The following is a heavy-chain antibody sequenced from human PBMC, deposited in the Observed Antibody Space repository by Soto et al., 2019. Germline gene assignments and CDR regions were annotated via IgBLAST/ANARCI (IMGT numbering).Heavy chain of an antibody. J-gene: IGHJ4*01. CDR1: GDSVSSNSAG. Sequence: LSLTCAITGDSVSSNSAGWSWVRQSPSRGLEWLGRTYYRSKWYYEYAVSVRGRITINPDTSKNQYSLQLSSVTPEDTAVYFCARGEQYSGRIFDYWGQGTLVTVSS. V-gene: IGHV6-1*01. CDR3: ARGEQYSGRIFDY. D-gene: IGHD1-26*01. CDR2: TYYRSKWYY.